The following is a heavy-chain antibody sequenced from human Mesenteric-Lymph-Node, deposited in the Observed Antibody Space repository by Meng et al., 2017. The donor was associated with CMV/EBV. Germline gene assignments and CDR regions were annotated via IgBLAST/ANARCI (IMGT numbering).Heavy chain of an antibody. J-gene: IGHJ4*02. Sequence: KVSCKASGYSFKTYGITWVRQAPGQGLEWMGGIIPIFGTANYAQKFQGRVTITTDESTSTAYMELSSLRSEDTAVYYCARGEGTLDYWGQGTLVTVSS. CDR2: IIPIFGTA. V-gene: IGHV1-69*05. CDR1: GYSFKTYG. CDR3: ARGEGTLDY.